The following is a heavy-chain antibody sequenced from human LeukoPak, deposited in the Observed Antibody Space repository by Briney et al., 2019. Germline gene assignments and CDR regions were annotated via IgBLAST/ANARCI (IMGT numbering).Heavy chain of an antibody. CDR3: AGEHDFRFDP. J-gene: IGHJ5*02. CDR1: GGSISSGGYY. CDR2: IYYSGSA. V-gene: IGHV4-31*03. D-gene: IGHD3-3*01. Sequence: SETLSLTCTVSGGSISSGGYYWSWIRQHPGKGLEWIGYIYYSGSAYYNPSLKSRVTISVDTSKNQFSLKLSSVTAADTAVYYCAGEHDFRFDPWGQGTLVTVSS.